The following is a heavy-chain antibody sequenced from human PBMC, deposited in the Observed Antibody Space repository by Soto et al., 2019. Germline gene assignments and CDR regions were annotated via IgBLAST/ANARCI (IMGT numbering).Heavy chain of an antibody. J-gene: IGHJ5*02. Sequence: PSETLSLTCAVSGYSITSGYYWGWVRQPPGKGLEWIGSIYHDGNAYYNPSLKSRVTILIDTSKNQISLKMTSVTAADTAMYYCARQGLRTITGWFDPWGQGTLVTVSS. V-gene: IGHV4-38-2*01. CDR2: IYHDGNA. CDR3: ARQGLRTITGWFDP. CDR1: GYSITSGYY.